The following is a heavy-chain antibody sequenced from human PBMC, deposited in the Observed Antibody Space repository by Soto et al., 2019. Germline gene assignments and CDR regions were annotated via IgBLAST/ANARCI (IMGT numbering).Heavy chain of an antibody. V-gene: IGHV3-7*01. D-gene: IGHD3-16*01. J-gene: IGHJ4*02. CDR1: GFTFSGSW. CDR3: GRDQSFGAFDY. Sequence: GGSLRLSCAASGFTFSGSWVTWARQTPGKGLEWVAEINPSGSGKYYVDSVKGRFTISRDNAKNSLYLQMDRLRAEDTAVYYCGRDQSFGAFDYWGQGALVTVSS. CDR2: INPSGSGK.